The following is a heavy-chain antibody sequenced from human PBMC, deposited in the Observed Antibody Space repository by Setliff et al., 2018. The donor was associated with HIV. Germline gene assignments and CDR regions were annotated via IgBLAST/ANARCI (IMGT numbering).Heavy chain of an antibody. J-gene: IGHJ6*03. CDR2: IYTSGST. CDR3: ARDQGHGSGRSYYYYYMDL. D-gene: IGHD3-10*01. CDR1: GGSISSGSYY. V-gene: IGHV4-61*09. Sequence: SETLSLTCTVSGGSISSGSYYWSWIRQPAGKGLEWIGHIYTSGSTNYNPSLKSRVTISVDTSKNQFSLKLSSVTAADTAVYYCARDQGHGSGRSYYYYYMDLWGGGTTVTVSS.